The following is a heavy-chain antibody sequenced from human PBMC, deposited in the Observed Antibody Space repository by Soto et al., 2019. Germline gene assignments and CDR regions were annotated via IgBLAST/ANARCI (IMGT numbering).Heavy chain of an antibody. CDR1: GYTFTSYA. V-gene: IGHV1-3*01. J-gene: IGHJ3*02. D-gene: IGHD3-10*01. CDR2: INAGNGNT. Sequence: ASVKVSCKASGYTFTSYAMHWVRQAPGQRLEWMGWINAGNGNTKYSQKFQGRVTITRDTSASTAYMELSSLRSEDTAAYYCARDKPLWFGEPGDVDIWGQGTMVTVSS. CDR3: ARDKPLWFGEPGDVDI.